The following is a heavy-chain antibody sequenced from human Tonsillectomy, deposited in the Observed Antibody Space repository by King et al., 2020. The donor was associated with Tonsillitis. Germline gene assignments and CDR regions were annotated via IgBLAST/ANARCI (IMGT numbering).Heavy chain of an antibody. D-gene: IGHD3-10*01. J-gene: IGHJ4*02. CDR1: GFTFSSYG. Sequence: VQLVESGGGVVQPGRSLRLSCAASGFTFSSYGMHWVRQAPGKGLEWVAVIWYDGSNKYYADSVKGRFTISRDNSKNTLYLQMNSLRAEDTAGYYCARDYMVRGVKPDYWGQGTLVTVSP. V-gene: IGHV3-33*01. CDR3: ARDYMVRGVKPDY. CDR2: IWYDGSNK.